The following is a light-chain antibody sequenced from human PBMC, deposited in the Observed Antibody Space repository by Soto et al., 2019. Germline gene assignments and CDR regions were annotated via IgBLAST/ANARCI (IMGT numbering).Light chain of an antibody. CDR1: QSVLYTSNNLNY. J-gene: IGKJ4*01. CDR3: QQYYGAPLT. Sequence: DIVMTQSPDSLAVSLGERATINCKSSQSVLYTSNNLNYLAWYQQKPGQPPKLLIYWASTRESGVPDRFSGGGSGTDFTLTISSLQAEDVAVYYCQQYYGAPLTFGGGTKVEIK. CDR2: WAS. V-gene: IGKV4-1*01.